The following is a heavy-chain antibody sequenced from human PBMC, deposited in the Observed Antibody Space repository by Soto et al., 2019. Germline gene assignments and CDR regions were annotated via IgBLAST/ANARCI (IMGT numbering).Heavy chain of an antibody. CDR3: ARDTCSGGSCYLGGFDP. Sequence: GGSLRLSCAASGFTFSSYEMNWVRQAPGKGLEWVSYISSSGSTIYYADSVKGRFTISRDNAKNSLYLQMNSLRAEDTAVYYCARDTCSGGSCYLGGFDPWGQGTLVTVSS. CDR1: GFTFSSYE. J-gene: IGHJ5*02. D-gene: IGHD2-15*01. CDR2: ISSSGSTI. V-gene: IGHV3-48*03.